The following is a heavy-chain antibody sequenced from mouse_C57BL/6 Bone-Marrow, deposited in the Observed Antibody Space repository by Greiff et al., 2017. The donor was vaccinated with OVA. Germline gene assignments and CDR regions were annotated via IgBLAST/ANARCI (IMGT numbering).Heavy chain of an antibody. D-gene: IGHD1-1*01. CDR1: GYTFTSYG. Sequence: QVQLQQSGAELARPGASVKLSCKASGYTFTSYGISWVKQRTGQGLEWIGEIYPRSGNTYYNEKFKGKATLTADKSSSTAYMELRSLTSEDSAVYFCARYYGSSPTYWGQGTLVTVSA. CDR2: IYPRSGNT. CDR3: ARYYGSSPTY. V-gene: IGHV1-81*01. J-gene: IGHJ3*01.